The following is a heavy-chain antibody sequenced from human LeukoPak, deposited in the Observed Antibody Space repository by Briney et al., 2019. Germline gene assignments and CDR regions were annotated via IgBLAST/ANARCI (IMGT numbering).Heavy chain of an antibody. J-gene: IGHJ5*02. CDR3: AKLPGP. CDR2: IHHGGST. CDR1: GGSISSSSYS. Sequence: PSETLSLTCTVSGGSISSSSYSGGWIRQPPGKGLEWIGSIHHGGSTYYNPSLKSRVTISVDTSKNQFSLKLSSVTAADTAVYYCAKLPGPWGQGTLVTVSS. V-gene: IGHV4-39*01.